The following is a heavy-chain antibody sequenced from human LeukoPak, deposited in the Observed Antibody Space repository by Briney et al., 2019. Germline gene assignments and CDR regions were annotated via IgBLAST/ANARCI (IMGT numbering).Heavy chain of an antibody. CDR3: ARGTVTTPVDY. CDR2: IYSGGST. V-gene: IGHV3-66*01. Sequence: GGSLRLSCAASGFTVSSNYMSWVRQAPGKGLEWVSVIYSGGSTYYADSVKGRFTISRDDSKNTLYLQMNSLRAEDTAVYYCARGTVTTPVDYWGQGTLVTVSS. CDR1: GFTVSSNY. D-gene: IGHD4-17*01. J-gene: IGHJ4*02.